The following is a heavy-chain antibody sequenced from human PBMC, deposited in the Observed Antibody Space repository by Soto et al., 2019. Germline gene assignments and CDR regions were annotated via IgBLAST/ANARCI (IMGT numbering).Heavy chain of an antibody. J-gene: IGHJ5*02. CDR2: INHSGST. V-gene: IGHV4-34*01. CDR3: ASTVTTANWFDP. CDR1: GGSFSGYY. Sequence: SETLSLTCAVYGGSFSGYYWSWIRQPPGKGLEWIGEINHSGSTNYNPSLKSRVTISVDTSKNQFSLKLSSVTAADTAVYYCASTVTTANWFDPWGQGTLVTVSS. D-gene: IGHD4-4*01.